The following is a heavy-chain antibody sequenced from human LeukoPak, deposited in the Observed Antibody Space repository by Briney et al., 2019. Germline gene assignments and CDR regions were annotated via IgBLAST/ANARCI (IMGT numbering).Heavy chain of an antibody. CDR2: IYYSGST. V-gene: IGHV4-39*07. CDR3: ARQVVTADAFEI. Sequence: SETLSLACTVSGGSISSSSYYWGWIRQPPGKGLEWIGSIYYSGSTYYNPSLKSRVTISVDTSKNQFSLKLSSVTAADTAVYYCARQVVTADAFEIWGQGTMVTVSS. CDR1: GGSISSSSYY. D-gene: IGHD2-21*02. J-gene: IGHJ3*02.